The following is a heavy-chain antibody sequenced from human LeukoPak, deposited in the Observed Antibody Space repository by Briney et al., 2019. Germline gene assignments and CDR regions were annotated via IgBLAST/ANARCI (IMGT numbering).Heavy chain of an antibody. Sequence: SQTLSLTFDISGDSVSSNSAAWNWIRQSPSRGLEWLGRTYYRSKWYNDYAISVKSRMTINADKSKNQFSLQLNSVTHEDTAVYYCAKGRWALFDCWGQGTLVIVSS. V-gene: IGHV6-1*01. J-gene: IGHJ4*02. CDR3: AKGRWALFDC. CDR1: GDSVSSNSAA. CDR2: TYYRSKWYN. D-gene: IGHD3-10*01.